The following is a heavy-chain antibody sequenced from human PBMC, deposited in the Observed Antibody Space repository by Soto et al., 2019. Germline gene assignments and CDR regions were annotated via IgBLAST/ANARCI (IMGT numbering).Heavy chain of an antibody. D-gene: IGHD1-26*01. CDR1: GGTFSSYA. CDR3: AREGFKGKATAPIHNYYYYGMDV. CDR2: IIPIFGTA. J-gene: IGHJ6*02. V-gene: IGHV1-69*01. Sequence: QVQLVQSGAEVKKPGSSVKVSCKASGGTFSSYAISWVRQAPGQGLEWMGGIIPIFGTANYAQKFQGRVTITADASTNTAYMELSSLRSEDTAVYYCAREGFKGKATAPIHNYYYYGMDVWGQGATVTVSS.